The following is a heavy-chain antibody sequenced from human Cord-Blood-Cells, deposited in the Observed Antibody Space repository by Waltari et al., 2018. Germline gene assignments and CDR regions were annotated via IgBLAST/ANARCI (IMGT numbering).Heavy chain of an antibody. J-gene: IGHJ4*02. V-gene: IGHV3-48*02. D-gene: IGHD1-26*01. Sequence: EVQLVESGGGLVQPGGSLRLSCAASGFTFSSYSMNWVRQAPGKGLEWVSYISSRSSTIYYADSVKGRFTISRDNAKNSLYLQMNSLRDEDTAVYYWARGGRKSGSYFDYWGQGTLVTVSS. CDR2: ISSRSSTI. CDR3: ARGGRKSGSYFDY. CDR1: GFTFSSYS.